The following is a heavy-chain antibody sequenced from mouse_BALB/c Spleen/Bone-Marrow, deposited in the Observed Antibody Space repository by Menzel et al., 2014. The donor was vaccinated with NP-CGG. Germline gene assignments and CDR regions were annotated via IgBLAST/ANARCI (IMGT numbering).Heavy chain of an antibody. D-gene: IGHD1-1*01. CDR1: GYTFTSYR. J-gene: IGHJ3*01. CDR3: ARSYYDGSSFAY. V-gene: IGHV1-4*01. CDR2: INPSTGYT. Sequence: VQLQQPGAELAKPGASVKMSCKASGYTFTSYRMHWVKQRPGQGLEWIGYINPSTGYTEYNQKFKDKATLTADKSSSTAYMQLSSLTSEDSAVHYCARSYYDGSSFAYWGQGTLVTVSA.